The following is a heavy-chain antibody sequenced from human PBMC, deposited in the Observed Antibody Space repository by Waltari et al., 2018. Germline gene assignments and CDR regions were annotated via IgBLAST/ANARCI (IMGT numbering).Heavy chain of an antibody. V-gene: IGHV4-59*11. CDR3: ARVQGGSSSGYYGMDV. Sequence: QVQLQESGPGLVKPSETLSLTCTVSGGSISSHYWSWIRQPPGKGMEWIGYIYYSGSTNYNPSLKSRVTISVATSKNQFSLKRSSVTAADTAVYYCARVQGGSSSGYYGMDVWGQGTTVTVSS. CDR2: IYYSGST. CDR1: GGSISSHY. J-gene: IGHJ6*02. D-gene: IGHD6-13*01.